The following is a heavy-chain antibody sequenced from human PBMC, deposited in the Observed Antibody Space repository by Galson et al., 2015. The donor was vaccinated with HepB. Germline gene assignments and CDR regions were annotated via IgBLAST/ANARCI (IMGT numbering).Heavy chain of an antibody. Sequence: SLRLSCAASGFTFSGSAMHWVRQASGKGLEWVGRIRSKANSYATAYAASVKGRFTIPRDDSKNTAYLQMNSLKTEDTAVYYCTTSGSYDYWGQGTLVTVSS. CDR3: TTSGSYDY. V-gene: IGHV3-73*01. CDR1: GFTFSGSA. CDR2: IRSKANSYAT. J-gene: IGHJ4*02. D-gene: IGHD1-26*01.